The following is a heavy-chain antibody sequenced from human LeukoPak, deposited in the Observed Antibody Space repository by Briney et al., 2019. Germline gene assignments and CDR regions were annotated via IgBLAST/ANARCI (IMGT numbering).Heavy chain of an antibody. D-gene: IGHD5-24*01. CDR3: ARDRLFGRDGYNYNYYYGMDV. CDR2: IIPIFGTA. V-gene: IGHV1-69*13. J-gene: IGHJ6*02. CDR1: GGTFSSYA. Sequence: SVKVSCKASGGTFSSYAISWVRQAPGRGLEWMGGIIPIFGTANYAQKFQGRVTITADESTSTAYMELSSLRSEDTAVYYCARDRLFGRDGYNYNYYYGMDVWGQGTTVTVSS.